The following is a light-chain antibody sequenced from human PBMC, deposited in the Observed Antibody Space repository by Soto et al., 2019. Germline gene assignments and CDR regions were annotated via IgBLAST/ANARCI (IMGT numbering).Light chain of an antibody. CDR1: QSISSW. CDR2: KAS. J-gene: IGKJ1*01. Sequence: DIQITQSPSTLSASVGDRVTITCRASQSISSWLAWYQQKPGKAPKLLIYKASSLESGVPSRFSGSGSGTEFTHTSSTLQPDDFATYYCQEYNSYSRTFGQGTKVEIK. V-gene: IGKV1-5*03. CDR3: QEYNSYSRT.